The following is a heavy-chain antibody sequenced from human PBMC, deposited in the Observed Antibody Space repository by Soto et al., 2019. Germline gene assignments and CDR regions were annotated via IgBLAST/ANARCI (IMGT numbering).Heavy chain of an antibody. D-gene: IGHD3-16*02. CDR1: GGTFSSYA. V-gene: IGHV1-69*13. CDR2: IIPIFGTA. CDR3: ARNGEAGVDFFLMSYPRGAFDI. J-gene: IGHJ3*02. Sequence: ASVKVSCKASGGTFSSYAISWVRQAPGQGLEWMGGIIPIFGTANYAQKFQGRVTITADESTSTAYMELSSLRSEDTAVYYCARNGEAGVDFFLMSYPRGAFDIRDKGTMVTVSS.